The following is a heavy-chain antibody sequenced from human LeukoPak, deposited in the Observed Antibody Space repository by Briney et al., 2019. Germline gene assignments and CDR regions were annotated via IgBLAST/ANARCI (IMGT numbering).Heavy chain of an antibody. D-gene: IGHD3-22*01. V-gene: IGHV3-11*01. CDR2: ISSSGSTI. CDR3: ARVDYDSSGYYLGHY. CDR1: GFIFTDYW. Sequence: GGSLRLSCEASGFIFTDYWMTWARQAPGKGLEWVSYISSSGSTIYYADSVKGRFTISRDNAKNSLYLQMNSLRAEDTAVYYCARVDYDSSGYYLGHYWGQGTLVTVSS. J-gene: IGHJ4*02.